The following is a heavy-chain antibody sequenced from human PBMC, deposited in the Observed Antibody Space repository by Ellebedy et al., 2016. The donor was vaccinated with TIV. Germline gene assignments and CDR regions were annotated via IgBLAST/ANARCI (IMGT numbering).Heavy chain of an antibody. Sequence: PGGSLRLSCAASGFIFSGSWMTWVRQAPGKGLEWVANINQDGSDEYYVDSVKGRFPISRDNAKNSLYLQMNSLIAEDTAMYYCARDVAPVGQVTFDCWGQGTLVTVSS. CDR1: GFIFSGSW. J-gene: IGHJ4*02. CDR3: ARDVAPVGQVTFDC. V-gene: IGHV3-7*03. D-gene: IGHD2-21*02. CDR2: INQDGSDE.